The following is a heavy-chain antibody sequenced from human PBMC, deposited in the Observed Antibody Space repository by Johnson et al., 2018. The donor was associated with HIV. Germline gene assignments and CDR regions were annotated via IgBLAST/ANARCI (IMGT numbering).Heavy chain of an antibody. D-gene: IGHD4-11*01. J-gene: IGHJ3*01. CDR3: ARDYNGVLDV. CDR2: INWNGGST. Sequence: VQLVESGGGVVQPGRSLRLSCAASGFTFDDYGMSWVRQAPGKGLEWVSGINWNGGSTGYADSVKGQFTISRDNSNNTMSLQMNSLRAEDTAIYYCARDYNGVLDVWGQGTLVTVSS. V-gene: IGHV3-20*04. CDR1: GFTFDDYG.